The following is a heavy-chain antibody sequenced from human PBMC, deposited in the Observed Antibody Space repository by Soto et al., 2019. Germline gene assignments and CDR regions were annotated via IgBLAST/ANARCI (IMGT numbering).Heavy chain of an antibody. CDR3: TRRTVDHYYYTWDV. Sequence: LRLSCAASGFTFSGSSMHWVRQAPGKGLEWVGRIRSKSDGYATTYAASVKGRFTISRDDSDNTAYLQMNSLKTEDSAVYYCTRRTVDHYYYTWDVWGQGTTVTVSS. V-gene: IGHV3-73*01. D-gene: IGHD7-27*01. J-gene: IGHJ6*02. CDR2: IRSKSDGYAT. CDR1: GFTFSGSS.